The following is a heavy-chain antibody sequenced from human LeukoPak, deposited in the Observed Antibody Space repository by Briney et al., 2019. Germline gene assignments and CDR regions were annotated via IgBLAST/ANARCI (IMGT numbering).Heavy chain of an antibody. CDR2: IYSGGST. CDR3: ARSYYYESSGYYYFDY. D-gene: IGHD3-22*01. CDR1: GFTVSSNY. Sequence: GGSLRLSCAASGFTVSSNYMSWVRQAPGKGLEWVSTIYSGGSTYYADSVRGRFTISRDNSKNTLYLQMNSLRAEDTAVYYCARSYYYESSGYYYFDYWGQGTLVTVSS. J-gene: IGHJ4*02. V-gene: IGHV3-53*01.